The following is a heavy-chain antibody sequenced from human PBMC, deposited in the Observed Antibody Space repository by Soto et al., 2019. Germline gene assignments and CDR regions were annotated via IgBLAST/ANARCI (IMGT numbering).Heavy chain of an antibody. J-gene: IGHJ6*02. V-gene: IGHV3-30*18. CDR1: GFTFSNYG. CDR2: ISYDGSNK. D-gene: IGHD3-10*01. CDR3: AKSYYYGSGSYYPGVDV. Sequence: PGGSLRLSCAASGFTFSNYGIHWVRQAPGKGLEWVAVISYDGSNKYYADSVKGRFTISRDNSKNTLYLQMNSLRAEDTAVYYCAKSYYYGSGSYYPGVDVWGQGTTVTVSS.